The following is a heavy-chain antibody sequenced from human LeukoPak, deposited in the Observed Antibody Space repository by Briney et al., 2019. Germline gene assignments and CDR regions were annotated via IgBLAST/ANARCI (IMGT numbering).Heavy chain of an antibody. J-gene: IGHJ4*02. CDR2: INHSGSA. D-gene: IGHD3-3*01. CDR1: GGSFSGYY. V-gene: IGHV4-34*01. CDR3: ARDPYYDFWSGPKPVDY. Sequence: SETLSLTCAVYGGSFSGYYWSWIRQPPGKGLEWIGEINHSGSANYNPSLKSRVTISVDTSKNQFSLKLSSVTAEDTAVYYCARDPYYDFWSGPKPVDYWGQGTLVTVSS.